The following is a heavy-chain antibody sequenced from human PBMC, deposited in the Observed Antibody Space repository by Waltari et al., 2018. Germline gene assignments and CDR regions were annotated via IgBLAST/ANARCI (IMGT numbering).Heavy chain of an antibody. Sequence: QVQLQQWGAGLLKPSETLSLTCAVYGGSFSGYSWSWIRQPPGRGLEWIGEINQSGSTNYNPSLKRRVTISVDASKNQFSLKLSSVTAADTAVYYCARGVGEAAAGEGYDYWGQGTLVTVSS. CDR3: ARGVGEAAAGEGYDY. CDR1: GGSFSGYS. J-gene: IGHJ4*02. CDR2: INQSGST. V-gene: IGHV4-34*01. D-gene: IGHD6-13*01.